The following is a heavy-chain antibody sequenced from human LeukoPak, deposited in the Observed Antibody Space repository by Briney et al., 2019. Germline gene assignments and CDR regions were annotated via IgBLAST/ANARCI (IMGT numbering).Heavy chain of an antibody. CDR1: GFTFSSYA. CDR3: AKTRVTMVRGAIDY. D-gene: IGHD3-10*01. CDR2: ISSSGGST. V-gene: IGHV3-23*01. Sequence: GGSLRLSCAASGFTFSSYAMSWVRQAPGKGLEWVSAISSSGGSTYYADSVKGRFTISRDNSKNTLYLQMNSLRPEDTAVYYCAKTRVTMVRGAIDYWGQGPLVTVSS. J-gene: IGHJ4*02.